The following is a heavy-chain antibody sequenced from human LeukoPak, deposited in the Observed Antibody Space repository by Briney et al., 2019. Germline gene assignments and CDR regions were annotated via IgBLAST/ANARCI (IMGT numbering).Heavy chain of an antibody. Sequence: SETLSLTCAVSGGSFSGYSWNWIRQPPGKGLEWIGEINHSGATDYNPSLKSRVTVSGDTSKNQFSLKLSSVTAADTAVYYCARAQEGYYDSSGYYLDAFDIWGQGTMVTVSS. CDR2: INHSGAT. CDR1: GGSFSGYS. D-gene: IGHD3-22*01. CDR3: ARAQEGYYDSSGYYLDAFDI. V-gene: IGHV4-34*01. J-gene: IGHJ3*02.